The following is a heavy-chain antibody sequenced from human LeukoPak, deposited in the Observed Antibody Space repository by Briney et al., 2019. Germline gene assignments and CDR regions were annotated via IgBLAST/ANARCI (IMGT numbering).Heavy chain of an antibody. Sequence: PSQTLSLTCTVSGGSISSGSYYWSWIRQPAGKGLEWIGSIYHSGSTYYNPSLKSRVTISVDTSKNQFSLNLSSVTAADTAVYYCAGEGRITMIVVPRGAFDIWGQGTMVTVSS. CDR1: GGSISSGSYY. J-gene: IGHJ3*02. V-gene: IGHV4-61*02. D-gene: IGHD3-22*01. CDR3: AGEGRITMIVVPRGAFDI. CDR2: IYHSGST.